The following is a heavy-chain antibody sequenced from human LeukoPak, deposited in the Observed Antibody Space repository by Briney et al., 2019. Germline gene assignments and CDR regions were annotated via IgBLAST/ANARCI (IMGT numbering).Heavy chain of an antibody. CDR2: ISAYNGNT. V-gene: IGHV1-18*01. CDR3: ARLQIYYYDSSGYYYDDY. CDR1: GYTFTSYG. J-gene: IGHJ4*02. D-gene: IGHD3-22*01. Sequence: ASVKVSCKASGYTFTSYGISWVRQAPGQGLEWMGWISAYNGNTNYAQKLQGRVTMTTDTSTSTAYMELRSLRSDDTAVYYCARLQIYYYDSSGYYYDDYWGQGTLVTVSS.